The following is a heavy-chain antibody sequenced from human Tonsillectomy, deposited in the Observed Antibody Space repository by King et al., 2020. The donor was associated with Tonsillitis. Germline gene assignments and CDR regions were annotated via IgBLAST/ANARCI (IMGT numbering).Heavy chain of an antibody. CDR3: ARRTGNYYYYGLDV. CDR1: GFAFSGYY. V-gene: IGHV3-11*01. Sequence: VQLVESGGGLVKPGGSLRLSCAASGFAFSGYYMSWIRQAPGKGLEWVSSISSGGSTMSYAASVMGRFTISRDNAKKSLYLQMNKLRVEDTAIYYCARRTGNYYYYGLDVWGQGTTVTVSS. CDR2: ISSGGSTM. J-gene: IGHJ6*02.